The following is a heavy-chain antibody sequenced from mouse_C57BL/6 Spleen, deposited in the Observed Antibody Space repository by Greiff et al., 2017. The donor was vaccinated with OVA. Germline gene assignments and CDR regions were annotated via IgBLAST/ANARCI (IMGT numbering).Heavy chain of an antibody. V-gene: IGHV5-6*02. D-gene: IGHD1-1*01. CDR1: GFTFSSYG. CDR2: ISSGGSYT. CDR3: ARHFGTTVVAPLAY. Sequence: DVKLVESGGDLVKPGGSLKLSCAASGFTFSSYGMSWVRQTPDKRLEWVATISSGGSYTYYPDSVKGRFTISRDNAKNTLYLQMSSLKSEDTAMYYCARHFGTTVVAPLAYWGQGTLVTVSA. J-gene: IGHJ3*01.